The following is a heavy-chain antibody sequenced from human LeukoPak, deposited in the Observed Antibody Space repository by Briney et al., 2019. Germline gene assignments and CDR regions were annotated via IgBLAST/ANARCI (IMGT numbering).Heavy chain of an antibody. CDR1: GGSISSSSYY. CDR2: IYYSGST. D-gene: IGHD1-26*01. J-gene: IGHJ4*02. Sequence: SETLSLTCTVSGGSISSSSYYWGWIRQPPGKGLEWIGSIYYSGSTNYNPSLKSRVTISVDTSKNQFSLKLSSVTAADTAVYYCARGSGSSIDNWGQGTLVTVSS. V-gene: IGHV4-39*07. CDR3: ARGSGSSIDN.